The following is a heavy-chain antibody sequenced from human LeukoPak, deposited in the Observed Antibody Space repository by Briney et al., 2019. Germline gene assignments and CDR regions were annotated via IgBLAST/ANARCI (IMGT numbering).Heavy chain of an antibody. J-gene: IGHJ4*02. CDR1: GFTVSSNY. D-gene: IGHD3-10*01. Sequence: GGSLRLSCAASGFTVSSNYMSWVRQAPGKGLEWVSVIYSGGNTYYADSVKGRFTISRDNSKNTLYLQMNSLRAEDTAVYYCAKVGGSGGVDYFDYWGQGTLVTVSS. CDR2: IYSGGNT. V-gene: IGHV3-53*01. CDR3: AKVGGSGGVDYFDY.